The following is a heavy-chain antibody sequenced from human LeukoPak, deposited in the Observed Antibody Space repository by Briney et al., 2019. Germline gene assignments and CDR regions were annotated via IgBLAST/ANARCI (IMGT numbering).Heavy chain of an antibody. D-gene: IGHD3-10*02. J-gene: IGHJ6*04. CDR2: ISSSSSTI. V-gene: IGHV3-48*01. CDR3: AELGITMIGGV. Sequence: PGGSLRLSCAASGFTFSSYSMNWVRQAPGKGLEWLSYISSSSSTIYYADSVKGRFTISRDNAKNSLYLQMNSLRAEDTAVYYCAELGITMIGGVWGKGTTVTTSS. CDR1: GFTFSSYS.